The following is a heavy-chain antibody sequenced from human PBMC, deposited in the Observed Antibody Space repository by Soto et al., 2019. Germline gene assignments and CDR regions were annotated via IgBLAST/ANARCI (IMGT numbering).Heavy chain of an antibody. CDR2: IYYSGST. CDR3: ARHSSSWYSYFQH. V-gene: IGHV4-39*01. CDR1: GGSISSSSYY. J-gene: IGHJ1*01. D-gene: IGHD6-13*01. Sequence: PSETLSLTCTVSGGSISSSSYYWGWIRQPPGKGLEWIGSIYYSGSTYYNPSLKSRVTISVDTSKNQFSLELSSVTAADTAVYYCARHSSSWYSYFQHWGQGTLVTVSS.